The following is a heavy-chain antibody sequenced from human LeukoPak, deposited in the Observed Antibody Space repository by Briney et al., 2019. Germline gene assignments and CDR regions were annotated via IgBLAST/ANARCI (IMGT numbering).Heavy chain of an antibody. V-gene: IGHV1-18*01. CDR2: ISAYNGNT. J-gene: IGHJ6*02. CDR3: ARDSPGSGWYTAIDTYYYYYGMDV. D-gene: IGHD6-19*01. CDR1: GYTFTSYG. Sequence: ASVKVSCKASGYTFTSYGISWVRQAPAQGLEWMGWISAYNGNTNYSQKLQGRVTMTTDTSTSKANMDLRSLRSDDTAVYYCARDSPGSGWYTAIDTYYYYYGMDVWGQGTTVTVSS.